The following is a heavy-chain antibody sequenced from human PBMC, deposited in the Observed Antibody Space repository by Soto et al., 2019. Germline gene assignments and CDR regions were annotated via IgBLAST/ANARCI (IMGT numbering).Heavy chain of an antibody. CDR2: ITVAGGGI. V-gene: IGHV3-23*01. J-gene: IGHJ4*02. D-gene: IGHD1-26*01. CDR1: GFAFSSSA. CDR3: AKWPPSPKMGVTSH. Sequence: EMQLLECGGGLAQPGGSLRLSCAASGFAFSSSAMAWIRQTPGKGLQWVSAITVAGGGIYYADSVKGRFTISRDNSKKTLYLQMNSLSAEDTAQYFCAKWPPSPKMGVTSHWGQGTLVTVSS.